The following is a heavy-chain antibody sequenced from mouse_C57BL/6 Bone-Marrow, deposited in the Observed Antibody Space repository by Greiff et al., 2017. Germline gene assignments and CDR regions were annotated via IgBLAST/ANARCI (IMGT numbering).Heavy chain of an antibody. CDR2: INPYNGGT. D-gene: IGHD4-1*01. Sequence: EVQLVESGPVLVKPGASVKMSCKASGYTFTDYYMNWVKQSHGKSLVWIGVINPYNGGTSYNQKFKGKATLTVDKSSSTAYMELNSLTSEDSAVYYCAWEAWFAYWGQGTLVTVSA. J-gene: IGHJ3*01. V-gene: IGHV1-19*01. CDR1: GYTFTDYY. CDR3: AWEAWFAY.